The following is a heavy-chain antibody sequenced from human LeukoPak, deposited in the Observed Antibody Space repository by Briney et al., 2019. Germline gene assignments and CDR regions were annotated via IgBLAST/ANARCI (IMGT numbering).Heavy chain of an antibody. Sequence: EGSLRLSCAASGFTFSSYWMSWVRQAPGKGLEWVSGITSSGGSTYYAGSVRGRFTTSRDNSKNTLYLQMNSLRAEDTAVYYCAKDVRGTYYYYYGMDVWGQGTTVTVSS. V-gene: IGHV3-23*01. CDR2: ITSSGGST. CDR1: GFTFSSYW. CDR3: AKDVRGTYYYYYGMDV. D-gene: IGHD1-1*01. J-gene: IGHJ6*02.